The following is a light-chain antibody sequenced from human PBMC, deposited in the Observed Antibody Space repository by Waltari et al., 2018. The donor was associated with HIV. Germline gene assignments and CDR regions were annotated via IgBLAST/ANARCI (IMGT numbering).Light chain of an antibody. J-gene: IGLJ3*02. CDR3: IAYISCCSPV. CDR2: EVS. Sequence: PGQSITISCTGPSFDIYGYNFVSWFHHPPGKAPKVIIYEVSNRPSGVSSRFSGSQSGNTASLPISVLQPEDEAEYFCIAYISCCSPVFGGGTKLTVL. V-gene: IGLV2-14*01. CDR1: SFDIYGYNF.